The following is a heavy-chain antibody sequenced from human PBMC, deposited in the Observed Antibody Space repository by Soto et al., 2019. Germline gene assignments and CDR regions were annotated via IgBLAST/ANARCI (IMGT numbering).Heavy chain of an antibody. J-gene: IGHJ4*02. CDR1: GYSFTSYW. CDR3: ARLASIVGPSHRGYYFDY. D-gene: IGHD1-26*01. Sequence: PGESLKISCKGSGYSFTSYWIGWVRQMPGKGLEWMGIIYPGDSDTRYSPSFQGQVTISADKSISTAYLQWSSLKASDTAIYYCARLASIVGPSHRGYYFDYWGQGTVVTVSS. CDR2: IYPGDSDT. V-gene: IGHV5-51*01.